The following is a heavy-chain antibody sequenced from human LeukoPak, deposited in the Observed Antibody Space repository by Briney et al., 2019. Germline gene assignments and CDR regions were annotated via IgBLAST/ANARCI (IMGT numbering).Heavy chain of an antibody. J-gene: IGHJ4*01. CDR3: ARDGTAPGLYFDS. V-gene: IGHV3-7*01. CDR2: IRQDGGEK. D-gene: IGHD6-13*01. CDR1: GFTFTDFW. Sequence: PGGSLRLSCAVSGFTFTDFWVNWVRQAPGKGPEWVASIRQDGGEKYYVDSVKGRFTISRDNDRNSLFLHMSSLRAADTAVYYCARDGTAPGLYFDSWGPGTLVAVSS.